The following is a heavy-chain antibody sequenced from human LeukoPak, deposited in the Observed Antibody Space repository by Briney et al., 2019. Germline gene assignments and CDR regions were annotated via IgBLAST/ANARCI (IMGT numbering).Heavy chain of an antibody. CDR3: ARDRGYSSGWYPGY. CDR1: GGSISSGDYY. CDR2: INYSGST. J-gene: IGHJ4*02. V-gene: IGHV4-30-4*01. D-gene: IGHD6-19*01. Sequence: SETLSLTCTVSGGSISSGDYYWSWIRQPPGKGLEWIGYINYSGSTYYNPSLKSRVTISVDTSKNQFSLKLCSVTAADTAVYYCARDRGYSSGWYPGYWGQGTLVTVSS.